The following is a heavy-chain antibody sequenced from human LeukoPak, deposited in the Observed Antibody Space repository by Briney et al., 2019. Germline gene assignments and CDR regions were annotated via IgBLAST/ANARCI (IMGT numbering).Heavy chain of an antibody. CDR3: ARGQPYGDYNWFDL. Sequence: ASVKVSCKASGYTFTGYHTHWVRQAPGQGLEWMGRINSNTGGTTYAQKFQGRVTMTRDTSITTAHMELSRLKSDDTAVYYCARGQPYGDYNWFDLWGQGALVTVSS. D-gene: IGHD4-17*01. CDR1: GYTFTGYH. CDR2: INSNTGGT. V-gene: IGHV1-2*06. J-gene: IGHJ5*02.